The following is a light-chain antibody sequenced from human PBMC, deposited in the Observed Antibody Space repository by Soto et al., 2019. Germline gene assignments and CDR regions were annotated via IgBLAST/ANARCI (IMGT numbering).Light chain of an antibody. V-gene: IGLV1-44*01. J-gene: IGLJ1*01. Sequence: QSVLTQPPSASGTPGQRVTISCSGGSSNIGTNAVNWYQQLPGTAPKLLIYNNNQRPSGVPDRFSGSKSGTSASLAISGLQSEAEADYYCAAWGDSLNGYVFGTGTKVTVL. CDR3: AAWGDSLNGYV. CDR2: NNN. CDR1: SSNIGTNA.